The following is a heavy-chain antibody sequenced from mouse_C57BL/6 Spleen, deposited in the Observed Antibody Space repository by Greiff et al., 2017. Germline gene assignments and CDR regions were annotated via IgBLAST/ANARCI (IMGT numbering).Heavy chain of an antibody. Sequence: QVQLQQPGAELVKPGASVKLSCKASGYTFTSYWMHWVKQRPGRGLEWIGSIDPNSGGTKYNEKFKSKATLTVDKPSSTAYMQLSSLTSEDSAVYYCARSEGPPPGDYWGQGTSVTVSA. CDR1: GYTFTSYW. J-gene: IGHJ4*01. V-gene: IGHV1-72*01. CDR2: IDPNSGGT. CDR3: ARSEGPPPGDY.